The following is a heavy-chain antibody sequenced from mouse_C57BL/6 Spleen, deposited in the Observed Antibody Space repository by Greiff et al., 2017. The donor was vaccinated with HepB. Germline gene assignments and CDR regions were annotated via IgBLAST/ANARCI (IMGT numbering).Heavy chain of an antibody. CDR2: INPRNGGT. D-gene: IGHD1-1*01. CDR1: GYTFTSYW. J-gene: IGHJ4*01. V-gene: IGHV1-53*01. Sequence: QVQLQQPGTELVKPGASVKLSCKASGYTFTSYWMHWVKQRPGQGLEWIGNINPRNGGTNYNEKFKSKATMTVDKSSSTAYMQLSILTSEDSAVYYCARLCYYGSSTYAMDYWGQGTSVTVSS. CDR3: ARLCYYGSSTYAMDY.